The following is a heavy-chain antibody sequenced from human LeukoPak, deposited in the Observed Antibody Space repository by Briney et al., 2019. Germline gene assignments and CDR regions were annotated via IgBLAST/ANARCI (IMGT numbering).Heavy chain of an antibody. Sequence: GGSLRLSCAASGFTFSSYSMNWVRQAPGKGLEWVSSISSSSSYIYYADPVKGRFTISRDNAKNSLYLQMNSLRAEDTAVYYCARESHSGYDLGDYWGQGTLVTVSS. J-gene: IGHJ4*02. CDR1: GFTFSSYS. CDR3: ARESHSGYDLGDY. CDR2: ISSSSSYI. V-gene: IGHV3-21*01. D-gene: IGHD5-12*01.